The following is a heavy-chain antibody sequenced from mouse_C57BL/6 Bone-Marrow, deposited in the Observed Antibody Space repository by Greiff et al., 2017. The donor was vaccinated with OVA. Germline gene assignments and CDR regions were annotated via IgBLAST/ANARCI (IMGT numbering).Heavy chain of an antibody. D-gene: IGHD4-1*01. Sequence: EVQGVESGGGLVQSGRSLRLSCATSGFTFSDFYMEWVRQAPGKGLEWIAASRNKANDYTTEYSASVKGRFIVSRDTSQSFLYLQMNALRAEDTAIYYCERDNWDWYVDVWGTGTTVTVSS. J-gene: IGHJ1*03. CDR2: SRNKANDYTT. V-gene: IGHV7-1*01. CDR1: GFTFSDFY. CDR3: ERDNWDWYVDV.